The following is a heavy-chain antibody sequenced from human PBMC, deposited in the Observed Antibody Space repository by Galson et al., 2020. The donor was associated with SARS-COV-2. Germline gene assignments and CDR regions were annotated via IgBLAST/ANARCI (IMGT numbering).Heavy chain of an antibody. CDR1: GGSISSSSYY. D-gene: IGHD4-17*01. V-gene: IGHV4-39*07. J-gene: IGHJ4*02. CDR3: ARVSPRRVAPSPPTVTTFDY. CDR2: IYYSGST. Sequence: ASETLSLTCTVSGGSISSSSYYWGWIRQPPGKGLEWIGSIYYSGSTYYNPSLKSRVTISVDTSKNQFSLKLSSVTAADTAVYYCARVSPRRVAPSPPTVTTFDYWGQGTLVTVSS.